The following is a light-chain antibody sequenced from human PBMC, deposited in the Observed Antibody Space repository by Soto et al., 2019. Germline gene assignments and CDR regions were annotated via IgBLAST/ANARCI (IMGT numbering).Light chain of an antibody. Sequence: QSVLTQPPSVSAAPGQKVTISCSGSTSNIGSHNVFWYQQVPGGAPKLLIYDSFKQYSGIPDRFSGSKSGTSASLAITGLQAEDEADYYCQSYDSSLSGSNWVFGGGTKLTVL. J-gene: IGLJ3*02. CDR3: QSYDSSLSGSNWV. V-gene: IGLV1-51*01. CDR2: DSF. CDR1: TSNIGSHN.